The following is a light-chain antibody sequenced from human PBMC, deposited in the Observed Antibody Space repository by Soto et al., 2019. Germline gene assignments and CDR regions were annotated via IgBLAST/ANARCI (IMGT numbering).Light chain of an antibody. CDR1: QSVLYSSSNKNY. CDR3: QQYYTTPRT. CDR2: WAS. Sequence: DIVMTQSPDSLAVSLGERATINCKSSQSVLYSSSNKNYLAWYQQKPGQPPKLLVYWASTRESGVPGRFSGSGSGTDFTLTISSLQAEDVAVYYCQQYYTTPRTFGQGTKVEIK. V-gene: IGKV4-1*01. J-gene: IGKJ1*01.